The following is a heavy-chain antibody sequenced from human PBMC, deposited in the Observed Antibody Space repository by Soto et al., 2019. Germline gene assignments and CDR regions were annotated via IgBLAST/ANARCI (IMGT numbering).Heavy chain of an antibody. CDR2: INHSGST. D-gene: IGHD3-3*01. Sequence: RSLTCAVYGGSFSGYYWSWIRQPPGKGLEWIGEINHSGSTNYNPSLKSRVTISVDTSKNQFSLKLSSVTAADTAVYYCARDITIFGVVPPLYYYGMDVWGQGTTVTVSS. CDR1: GGSFSGYY. J-gene: IGHJ6*02. CDR3: ARDITIFGVVPPLYYYGMDV. V-gene: IGHV4-34*01.